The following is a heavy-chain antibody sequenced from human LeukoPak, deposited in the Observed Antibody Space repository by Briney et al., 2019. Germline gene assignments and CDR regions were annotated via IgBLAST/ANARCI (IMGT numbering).Heavy chain of an antibody. CDR3: TRGPEGGSGTYSFYYYYYMDV. CDR2: ISYDGNDK. J-gene: IGHJ6*03. V-gene: IGHV3-30*03. D-gene: IGHD3-10*01. Sequence: PGGSLRLSCAASGFSFSSYVMHWVRQAPGKGLEWVAVISYDGNDKYYADSVKGRFTISRDNSKNTLYLQMNSLRAEDTAVYYCTRGPEGGSGTYSFYYYYYMDVWGKGTTVTVSS. CDR1: GFSFSSYV.